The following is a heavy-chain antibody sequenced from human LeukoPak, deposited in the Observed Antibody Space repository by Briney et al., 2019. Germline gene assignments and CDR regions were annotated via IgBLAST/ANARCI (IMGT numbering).Heavy chain of an antibody. CDR1: GFTFSSYE. V-gene: IGHV3-48*03. Sequence: PGGSLRLSCAASGFTFSSYEMNWVRQAPGKGLEWVSYISSSGSTIYYADSVKGRFTISRDNAKNSLYLQMNSLRAEDTAVYYCARLAVAAFFDPWGQGTLVTVSS. J-gene: IGHJ5*02. CDR3: ARLAVAAFFDP. CDR2: ISSSGSTI. D-gene: IGHD6-19*01.